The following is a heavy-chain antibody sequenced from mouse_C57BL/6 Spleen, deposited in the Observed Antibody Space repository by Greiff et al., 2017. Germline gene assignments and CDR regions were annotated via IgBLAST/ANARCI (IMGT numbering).Heavy chain of an antibody. D-gene: IGHD1-1*01. Sequence: VQLQQSGAELARPGASVKMSCKASGYTFTSYTMHWVKQRPGQGLEWIGYINPSSGYTKYNQKFKDKATLTADKSSSTAYMQLSSLTSADSAVYYCARRTVVAPPWFAYWGQGTLVTVSA. CDR2: INPSSGYT. J-gene: IGHJ3*01. CDR1: GYTFTSYT. CDR3: ARRTVVAPPWFAY. V-gene: IGHV1-4*01.